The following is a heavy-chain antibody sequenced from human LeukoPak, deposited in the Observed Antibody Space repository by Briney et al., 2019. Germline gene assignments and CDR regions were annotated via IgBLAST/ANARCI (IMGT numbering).Heavy chain of an antibody. CDR1: GYSISSGYY. V-gene: IGHV4-38-2*02. CDR3: ARHGGGVDY. J-gene: IGHJ4*02. D-gene: IGHD2-15*01. Sequence: PSETLSLTCTVSGYSISSGYYWGWIRQPPGKGLEWIGSGSTYYNPSLKSRVTISVDTSKNQFSLKLSSVTAADTAVYYCARHGGGVDYWGQGALVTVSS. CDR2: SGST.